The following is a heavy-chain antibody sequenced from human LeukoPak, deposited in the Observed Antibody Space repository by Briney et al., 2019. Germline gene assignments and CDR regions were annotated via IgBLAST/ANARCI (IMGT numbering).Heavy chain of an antibody. Sequence: GGSLRLSCAASGFTFSSYWMSWVRQAPGKGLEWVANIKQDGSEKYYVDSVKGRFTISRDNAKNSLYLQMNSLRTEDTAVYYCARGGGLTILGVVIDFDYWGQGTLVTVSS. D-gene: IGHD3-3*01. CDR2: IKQDGSEK. CDR1: GFTFSSYW. V-gene: IGHV3-7*01. CDR3: ARGGGLTILGVVIDFDY. J-gene: IGHJ4*02.